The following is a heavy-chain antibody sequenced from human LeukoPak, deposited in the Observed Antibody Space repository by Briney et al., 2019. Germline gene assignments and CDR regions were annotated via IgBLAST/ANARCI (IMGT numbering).Heavy chain of an antibody. D-gene: IGHD3-22*01. V-gene: IGHV4-4*07. J-gene: IGHJ4*02. CDR1: GGSISSYY. CDR3: ARGYYDSSGYYYFDY. CDR2: IYTSGST. Sequence: SETLSLTCTVSGGSISSYYWSWIRQPAGKGLEWIGRIYTSGSTNYNPSLKSRVTISVDTSKNQFSLKLSSVTAADTAVYYCARGYYDSSGYYYFDYWGQGTLVTVSS.